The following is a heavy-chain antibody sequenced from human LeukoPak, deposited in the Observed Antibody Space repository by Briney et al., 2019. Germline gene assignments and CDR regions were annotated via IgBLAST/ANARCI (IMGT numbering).Heavy chain of an antibody. CDR2: ISAYNGNT. Sequence: GASVKASWKASGYTFSSYRISWVRQAPGQGLEWMGWISAYNGNTNYAQKFQGRVTMTTDTSTSTTYMEVRSLRSDDTAADYCARHGHDFWSGQNWFDPWGQGTLLTVSS. CDR1: GYTFSSYR. D-gene: IGHD3-3*01. J-gene: IGHJ5*02. V-gene: IGHV1-18*01. CDR3: ARHGHDFWSGQNWFDP.